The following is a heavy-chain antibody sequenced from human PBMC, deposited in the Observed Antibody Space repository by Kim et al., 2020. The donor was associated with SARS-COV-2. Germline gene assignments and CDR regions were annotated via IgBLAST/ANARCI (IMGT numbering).Heavy chain of an antibody. Sequence: SETLSLTCTVSGGSISSSSYYWGWVRQPPGRGLEWIGSIYYSGSAFYNPSLKSRVTISMDTSKNQFSLQLSSVTAADTAVYYCARLVAGATSESDYWGQGTLVIVSS. CDR2: IYYSGSA. D-gene: IGHD1-26*01. J-gene: IGHJ4*02. V-gene: IGHV4-39*07. CDR1: GGSISSSSYY. CDR3: ARLVAGATSESDY.